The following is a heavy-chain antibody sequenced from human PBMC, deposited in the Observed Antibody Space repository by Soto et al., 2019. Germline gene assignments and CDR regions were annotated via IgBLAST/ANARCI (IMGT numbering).Heavy chain of an antibody. Sequence: GASVKVSCKVSGYTLTELSMHWVRQAPGKGLEWMGGFDPEDGETIYAQKFQGRVTMTEDTSTDTAYMELSSLRSEDTAVYYCATTRGGIVVVTADQYYFDYWGQGTLVTVPS. CDR2: FDPEDGET. CDR3: ATTRGGIVVVTADQYYFDY. J-gene: IGHJ4*02. D-gene: IGHD2-21*02. V-gene: IGHV1-24*01. CDR1: GYTLTELS.